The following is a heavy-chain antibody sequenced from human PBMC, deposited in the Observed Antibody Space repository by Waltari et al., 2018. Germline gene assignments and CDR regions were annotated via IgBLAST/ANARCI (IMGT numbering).Heavy chain of an antibody. CDR1: GGSISSYS. CDR3: ARTPLGGSYPDAFDI. J-gene: IGHJ3*02. D-gene: IGHD1-26*01. V-gene: IGHV4-59*01. CDR2: IYYSGST. Sequence: QVQLQESGPGLVKPSETLSLTCTVSGGSISSYSWSWIRQPPGKGLEWIGYIYYSGSTNYNPSLKSRVTISVDTSKNQFSLKLSSVTAADTAVYYCARTPLGGSYPDAFDIWGQGTMVTVSS.